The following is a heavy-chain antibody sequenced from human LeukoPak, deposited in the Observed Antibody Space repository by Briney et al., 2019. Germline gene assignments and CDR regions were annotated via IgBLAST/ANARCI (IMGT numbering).Heavy chain of an antibody. J-gene: IGHJ4*02. CDR1: GDIFSTFA. CDR2: ISTISST. D-gene: IGHD3-22*01. Sequence: PGGSLRLSCAASGDIFSTFAMSWVRQAPGRGLEWVSGISTISSTFYADSVKGRFTISRDNSKNTLYLQMNSLRAEDTAVYYCAKDFPITMIVVVITENWGQGTLVTVSS. V-gene: IGHV3-23*01. CDR3: AKDFPITMIVVVITEN.